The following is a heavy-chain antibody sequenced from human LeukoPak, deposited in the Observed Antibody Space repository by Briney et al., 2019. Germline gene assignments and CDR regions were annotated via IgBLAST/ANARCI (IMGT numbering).Heavy chain of an antibody. D-gene: IGHD1-26*01. V-gene: IGHV1-2*06. CDR2: INPNSGGT. CDR3: ARRGPPAYSGSYYVDY. CDR1: GYTFTGYY. J-gene: IGHJ4*02. Sequence: ASVKVSFKASGYTFTGYYMHWVRQAPGQGLEWMGRINPNSGGTNYAQKFQGRVTMTTDTSISTAYMELSRLISDDTAVYYCARRGPPAYSGSYYVDYWGQGTLVTVSS.